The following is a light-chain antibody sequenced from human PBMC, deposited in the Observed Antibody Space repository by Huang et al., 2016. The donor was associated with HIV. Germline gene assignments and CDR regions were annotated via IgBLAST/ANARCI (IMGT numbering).Light chain of an antibody. Sequence: EIVMTQSPATLSVSPGERATLSCRASQTISSNLAWYQQKPGQAPRLLIDGASTRATGIPVRFSGSGSGTEFTLTISSLQSEDFAVYYCQQYNKWLYSFGQGTKLEIK. CDR2: GAS. CDR3: QQYNKWLYS. J-gene: IGKJ2*01. CDR1: QTISSN. V-gene: IGKV3-15*01.